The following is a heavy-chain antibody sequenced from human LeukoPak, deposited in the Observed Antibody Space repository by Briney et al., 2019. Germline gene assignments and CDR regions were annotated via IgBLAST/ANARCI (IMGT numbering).Heavy chain of an antibody. CDR2: IYYSGST. Sequence: PSETLSLTCTVSGDSISSSSYYWGWIRQPPGKGLEWIGSIYYSGSTYYNPSLKSRVTISVDTSKNQFSLKLSSVTAADTAVYYCARDSIAVAGTSSFDIWGQGTMVTVSS. CDR3: ARDSIAVAGTSSFDI. CDR1: GDSISSSSYY. D-gene: IGHD6-19*01. J-gene: IGHJ3*02. V-gene: IGHV4-39*07.